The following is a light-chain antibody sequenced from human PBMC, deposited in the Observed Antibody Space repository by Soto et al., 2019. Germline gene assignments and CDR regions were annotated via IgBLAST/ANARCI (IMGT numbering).Light chain of an antibody. J-gene: IGKJ3*01. V-gene: IGKV3-20*01. CDR2: GAS. CDR1: QSVSSSY. CDR3: QQYGSSPPCIFT. Sequence: EIVLTQSPGTLSLSPGERATLSCRASQSVSSSYLAWYQQKPGQAPRLLIYGASSRATGIPDRFSGSGSGTDFTLTISRLEPEDFAVYYCQQYGSSPPCIFTFGPGTKVDIK.